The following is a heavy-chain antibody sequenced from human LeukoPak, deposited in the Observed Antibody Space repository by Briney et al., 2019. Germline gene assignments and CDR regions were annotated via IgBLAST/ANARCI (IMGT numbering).Heavy chain of an antibody. CDR3: AANSADYNTLGSSYKV. CDR2: INHSGST. CDR1: GGSFSGYY. V-gene: IGHV4-34*01. J-gene: IGHJ4*02. Sequence: SETLSLTCAVYGGSFSGYYWSWIRQPPGKGLEWIGEINHSGSTNYNPSLKSRVTISVDTSKNQFSLKLNSVTAADTAVLYCAANSADYNTLGSSYKVWGQGTLVTVSS. D-gene: IGHD3-10*01.